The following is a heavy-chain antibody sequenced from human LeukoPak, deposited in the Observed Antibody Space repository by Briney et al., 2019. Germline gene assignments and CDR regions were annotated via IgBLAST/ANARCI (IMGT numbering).Heavy chain of an antibody. CDR1: GFTVSSNY. CDR2: IYSGGST. CDR3: ARGPDSYHYDFWSGYGDY. D-gene: IGHD3-3*01. V-gene: IGHV3-53*01. J-gene: IGHJ4*02. Sequence: GGSLRLSCAASGFTVSSNYMSWVRQAPGKGLEWVSVIYSGGSTYYADSVKGRFTISRDNSKNTLYLQMNSLRAEDTAVYYCARGPDSYHYDFWSGYGDYWGQGTLVTVSS.